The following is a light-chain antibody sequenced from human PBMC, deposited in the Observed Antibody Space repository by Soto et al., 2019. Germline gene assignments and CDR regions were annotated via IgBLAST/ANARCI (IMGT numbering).Light chain of an antibody. CDR3: QQYNS. V-gene: IGKV1-5*01. CDR1: QSIGDS. Sequence: DIQMTQSPSTLSASVGDRVTITCRASQSIGDSLAWYQQKPGKAPYLLISDVSSLERGVPSRFSGSGSGTEFTLTISSMQPDDFATYYCQQYNSFGQGTKVDI. J-gene: IGKJ1*01. CDR2: DVS.